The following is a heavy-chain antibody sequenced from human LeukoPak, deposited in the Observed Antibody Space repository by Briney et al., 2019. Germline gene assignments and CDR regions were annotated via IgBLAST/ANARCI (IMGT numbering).Heavy chain of an antibody. CDR2: IIPIFGTA. D-gene: IGHD3-22*01. CDR1: GGTFSSYA. V-gene: IGHV1-69*13. J-gene: IGHJ4*02. Sequence: ASVKVSCKASGGTFSSYAISWVRQAPGQGLEWMGGIIPIFGTANYAQKFQGRVTITADESTSTAYMELSSLRSEDTAVYYCARDTGHYYDSSGPYYFDYWGQGTLVTVSS. CDR3: ARDTGHYYDSSGPYYFDY.